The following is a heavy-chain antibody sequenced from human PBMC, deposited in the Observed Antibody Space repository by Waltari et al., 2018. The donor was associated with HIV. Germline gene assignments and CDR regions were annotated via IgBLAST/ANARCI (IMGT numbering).Heavy chain of an antibody. CDR1: GYTFKNSW. V-gene: IGHV5-51*01. CDR2: IYPDDADT. J-gene: IGHJ5*02. CDR3: ARHSIGRSWFDP. D-gene: IGHD6-6*01. Sequence: EVHLEQSGAAVTKPGEALKLSCKASGYTFKNSWIAWVRQTPGNGLEWMGIIYPDDADTRQSPSFEGHVSISADKSTTTAYLQWTSLRASDSGVYYCARHSIGRSWFDPWGQGTLVTVSS.